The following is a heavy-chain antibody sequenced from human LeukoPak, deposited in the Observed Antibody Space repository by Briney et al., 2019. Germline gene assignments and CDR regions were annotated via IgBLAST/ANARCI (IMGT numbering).Heavy chain of an antibody. Sequence: GGSLRLSCAAYGFTFSNSWMTWVRQAPGKDLEWVATINPDGSKVAYVGSVKGRFTISRDNAKNSVYLQMSSLRVEETGVIYCARDRGYSSFDYWGQGALVAVSS. V-gene: IGHV3-7*01. J-gene: IGHJ4*02. CDR1: GFTFSNSW. CDR3: ARDRGYSSFDY. CDR2: INPDGSKV. D-gene: IGHD2-15*01.